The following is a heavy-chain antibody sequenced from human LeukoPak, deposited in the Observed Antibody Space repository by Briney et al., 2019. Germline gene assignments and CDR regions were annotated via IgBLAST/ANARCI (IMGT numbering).Heavy chain of an antibody. CDR2: INPDGSTT. Sequence: PGGSLRRSCTASGLTFRNYWMHWVRHAQGKGLVWVSRINPDGSTTDYADSVKGRFTISRDNAKNTLYLQINSLRAEDTAVYYCIRDLRESDYWGQGALVTVSS. J-gene: IGHJ4*02. V-gene: IGHV3-74*01. CDR3: IRDLRESDY. CDR1: GLTFRNYW.